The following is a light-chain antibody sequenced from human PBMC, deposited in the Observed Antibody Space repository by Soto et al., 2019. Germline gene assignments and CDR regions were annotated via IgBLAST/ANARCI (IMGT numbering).Light chain of an antibody. V-gene: IGLV1-44*01. CDR3: AAWDDSLNGFWV. Sequence: QSVLTQPPSASGTPGQRVTISCFGSSTNIGSNTVNWYQQLPGTAPKPLIYSNNQRPSGVPDRFSGSKSGTSASLAISGLQSEDEADYYCAAWDDSLNGFWVFGGGTKLTVL. J-gene: IGLJ3*02. CDR2: SNN. CDR1: STNIGSNT.